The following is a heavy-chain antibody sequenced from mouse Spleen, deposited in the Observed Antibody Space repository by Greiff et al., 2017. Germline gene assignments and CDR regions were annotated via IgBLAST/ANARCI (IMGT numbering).Heavy chain of an antibody. V-gene: IGHV3-6*01. Sequence: EVQLQQSGPGLVKPSQSLSLTCSVTGYSITSGYYWKWIRQCPGNKLEWMGYISYDGSNNYNPSLKNRISITRDTSKNQFFLKLNSVTTEDTATYYCAREHYSYNWYFDVWGAGTTVTVSS. CDR2: ISYDGSN. J-gene: IGHJ1*01. CDR1: GYSITSGYY. D-gene: IGHD2-12*01. CDR3: AREHYSYNWYFDV.